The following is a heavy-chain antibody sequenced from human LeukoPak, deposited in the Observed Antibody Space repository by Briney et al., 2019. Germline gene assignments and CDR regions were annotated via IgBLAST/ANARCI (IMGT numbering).Heavy chain of an antibody. Sequence: SETLSLTCTVSGGSISSYYWSWIRQPPGKGLEWIGYIYYSGSTNYNPSLKSRVTISVDTSKNQFSLKLSSVTAADTAVDYCARVLSYYGMDVWGQGTTVTVSS. CDR3: ARVLSYYGMDV. CDR2: IYYSGST. CDR1: GGSISSYY. V-gene: IGHV4-59*01. J-gene: IGHJ6*02.